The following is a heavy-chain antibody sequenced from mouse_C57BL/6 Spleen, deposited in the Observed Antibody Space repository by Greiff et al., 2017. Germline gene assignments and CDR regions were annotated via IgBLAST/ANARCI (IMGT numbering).Heavy chain of an antibody. CDR3: TRWDTTVVAPYDWYFDV. J-gene: IGHJ1*03. V-gene: IGHV1-15*01. Sequence: VQLQQSGAELVRPGASVTLSCKASGYTFTDYEMHWVKQTPVHGLEWIGAIDPETGGTAYNQKFKGKAILTADKSSSTAYMELRSLTSEYSAVYYCTRWDTTVVAPYDWYFDVWGTGTTVTVSS. D-gene: IGHD1-1*01. CDR1: GYTFTDYE. CDR2: IDPETGGT.